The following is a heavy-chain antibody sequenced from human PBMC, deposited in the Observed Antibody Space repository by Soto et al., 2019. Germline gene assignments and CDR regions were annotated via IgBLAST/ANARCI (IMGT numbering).Heavy chain of an antibody. CDR1: GGSISSGGYY. J-gene: IGHJ5*02. Sequence: SETLSLTCTVSGGSISSGGYYWSWIRQHPGKGLEWIGYIYYSGSTYYNPSLKSRVTISVDTSKNQFSLKLSSVTAADTAVYYCARRRLGYCSGGSCYSSSPFDPWGQGTLVTVSS. D-gene: IGHD2-15*01. CDR3: ARRRLGYCSGGSCYSSSPFDP. V-gene: IGHV4-31*03. CDR2: IYYSGST.